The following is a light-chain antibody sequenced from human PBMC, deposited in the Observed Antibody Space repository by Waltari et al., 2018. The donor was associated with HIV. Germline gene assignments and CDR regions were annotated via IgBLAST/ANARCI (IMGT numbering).Light chain of an antibody. CDR2: AAS. V-gene: IGKV3-20*01. CDR3: QQYGSSPIT. Sequence: EIVLTQSPGTLSLSPGERATLSCRASQSVSSSYLGWYQQKVGQAPGLLIYAASIRATGIPDRFSGSGSGTDFTLTISRLEPEDFAVYYCQQYGSSPITFGQGTRLEIK. CDR1: QSVSSSY. J-gene: IGKJ5*01.